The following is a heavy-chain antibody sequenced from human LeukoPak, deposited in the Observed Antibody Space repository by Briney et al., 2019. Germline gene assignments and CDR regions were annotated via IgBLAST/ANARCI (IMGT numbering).Heavy chain of an antibody. V-gene: IGHV3-7*03. CDR3: ARDGVGIDY. J-gene: IGHJ4*02. CDR2: INSDGSEG. D-gene: IGHD3-10*01. Sequence: GGSLRLSCAVSGFTFSGFWMSWSRQAPGKGLEWVASINSDGSEGYYADVVKGRFTISRDNAKNSLYLQINSLRAADTAVYYCARDGVGIDYWGQGTLVTVSS. CDR1: GFTFSGFW.